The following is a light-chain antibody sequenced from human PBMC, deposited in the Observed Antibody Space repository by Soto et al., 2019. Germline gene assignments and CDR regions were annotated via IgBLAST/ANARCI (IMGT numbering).Light chain of an antibody. CDR2: KVS. CDR3: MQGTHWPIT. J-gene: IGKJ5*01. CDR1: QSLVHSDGIAY. Sequence: DVVMTQSPLSLPVTRGQPASISCRSTQSLVHSDGIAYFSWFQQRPGRSPRXIIYKVSNRDSGVPARFSGSGSGTDCALKISRVEAEDVGVYYCMQGTHWPITLGQGTRLEIK. V-gene: IGKV2-30*02.